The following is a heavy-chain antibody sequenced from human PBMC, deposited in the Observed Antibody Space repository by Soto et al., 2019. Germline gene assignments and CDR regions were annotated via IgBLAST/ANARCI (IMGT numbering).Heavy chain of an antibody. V-gene: IGHV3-15*07. J-gene: IGHJ4*01. CDR3: TTDSYSTIIIVRFDY. D-gene: IGHD3-22*01. CDR2: IKSKTDGGTT. Sequence: GGSLRLSCAASGFTFTNAWINWVRQAPGKGLEWVGRIKSKTDGGTTDYAETVKGKFAISRDESNKMVYLQMNSLKIEDKAVYYCTTDSYSTIIIVRFDYWGHGTLVTVSS. CDR1: GFTFTNAW.